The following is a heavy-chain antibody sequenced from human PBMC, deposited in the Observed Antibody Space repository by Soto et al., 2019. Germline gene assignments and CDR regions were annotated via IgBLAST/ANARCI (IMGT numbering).Heavy chain of an antibody. J-gene: IGHJ4*02. V-gene: IGHV3-33*01. CDR1: GFTFSSYG. D-gene: IGHD3-16*02. Sequence: GGSLRLSCAASGFTFSSYGMHWVRQAPGKGLEWVAVIWYDGSNKYYADSVKGRFTISRDNSKNTLYLQMNSLRAEDTAVYYCARDVLHLGELSSYFDYWGQGTLVTVSS. CDR2: IWYDGSNK. CDR3: ARDVLHLGELSSYFDY.